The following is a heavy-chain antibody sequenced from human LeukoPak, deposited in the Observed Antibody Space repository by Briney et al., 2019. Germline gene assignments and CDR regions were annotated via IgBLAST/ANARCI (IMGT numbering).Heavy chain of an antibody. CDR2: TSDNGDST. CDR1: GFTFSSYG. J-gene: IGHJ4*02. CDR3: ASRTDYLN. V-gene: IGHV3-23*01. D-gene: IGHD3-16*01. Sequence: PGGSLRLSCAASGFTFSSYGMSWVRQAPGKGLEWVSATSDNGDSTYYADSVKGRFTISRDNAKNSLFLQMNSLRVEDTAVYFCASRTDYLNWGQGTLVTVSS.